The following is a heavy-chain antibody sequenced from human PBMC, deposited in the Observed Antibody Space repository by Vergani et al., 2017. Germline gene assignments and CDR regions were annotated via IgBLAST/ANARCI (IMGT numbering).Heavy chain of an antibody. J-gene: IGHJ5*02. CDR3: ARDLRLLYNRFDP. CDR2: TWYDGNNK. V-gene: IGHV3-33*01. D-gene: IGHD1-14*01. CDR1: GFTFNQYG. Sequence: QVQLVEGGGGVVQPGRSLRLSCAASGFTFNQYGMHWVRQAPGKGLEWVAVTWYDGNNKQYADSVKGRFTISRDNSKSTMYLQMNSLRDEDTGVYYCARDLRLLYNRFDPWGQGTLVTVSS.